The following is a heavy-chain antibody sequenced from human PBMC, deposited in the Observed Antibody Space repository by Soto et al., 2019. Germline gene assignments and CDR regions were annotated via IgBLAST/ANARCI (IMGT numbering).Heavy chain of an antibody. CDR3: ARDRGGSSSWPDAFDI. J-gene: IGHJ3*02. V-gene: IGHV4-4*02. Sequence: QVQLQESGPGLVKPSGTLSLTCAVSSGSISSSNWWSWVRQPPGKGLEWIGEIYHSGSTNYNPSLKSRVTISVDKSKNQFTLKLSSVTAADTAVYYCARDRGGSSSWPDAFDIWGQGTMVTVSS. CDR1: SGSISSSNW. CDR2: IYHSGST. D-gene: IGHD6-13*01.